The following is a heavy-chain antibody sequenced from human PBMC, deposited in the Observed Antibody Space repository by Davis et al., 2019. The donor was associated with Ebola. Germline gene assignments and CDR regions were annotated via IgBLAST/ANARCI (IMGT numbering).Heavy chain of an antibody. CDR1: GYTFTSYA. V-gene: IGHV7-4-1*02. Sequence: AASVKVSCKASGYTFTSYAMNWVRQAPGQGPEWMGWINTNTGIPTFAQGFTGRFVFSLDTSVSTAYLQISRLKAEDTAVYYCARDRGRYSSSPNFDYWGQGTLVTVSS. CDR2: INTNTGIP. D-gene: IGHD6-6*01. J-gene: IGHJ4*02. CDR3: ARDRGRYSSSPNFDY.